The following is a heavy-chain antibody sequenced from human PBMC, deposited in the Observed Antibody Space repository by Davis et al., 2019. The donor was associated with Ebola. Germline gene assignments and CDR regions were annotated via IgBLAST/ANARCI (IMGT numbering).Heavy chain of an antibody. J-gene: IGHJ4*02. CDR1: GFTFSSYS. CDR3: AKGTVAGY. V-gene: IGHV3-21*01. Sequence: GGSLRLSCAASGFTFSSYSMNWVRQAPGKGLEWVSAISGSGGSTYYADSAKGRFTISRDNAKNSLYLQMNSLRAEDTAVYYCAKGTVAGYWGQGTLVTVSS. CDR2: ISGSGGST. D-gene: IGHD6-19*01.